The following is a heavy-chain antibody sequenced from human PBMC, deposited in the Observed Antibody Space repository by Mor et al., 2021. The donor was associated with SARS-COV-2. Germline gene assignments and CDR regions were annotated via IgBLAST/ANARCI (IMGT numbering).Heavy chain of an antibody. J-gene: IGHJ4*02. CDR2: IRSKAYGGTT. V-gene: IGHV3-49*02. D-gene: IGHD3-22*01. CDR3: TRDQYDSSGYYTY. Sequence: VGIIRSKAYGGTTEYAASVKGRFTISRDDSKSIAYLQMNSLKTEDTAVYYCTRDQYDSSGYYTYWGQGTLVT.